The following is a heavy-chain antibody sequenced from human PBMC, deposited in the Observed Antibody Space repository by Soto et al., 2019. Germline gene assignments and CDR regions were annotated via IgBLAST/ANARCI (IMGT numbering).Heavy chain of an antibody. Sequence: GGSLRLSCAASGFTFSSYWMSWVRQAPGKGLEWVANIKQDGSEKYYVDSVKGRFTISRDNAKNSLYLQMNSLRAEDTAVYYWARDAPSPPASYSISFDYWGQGTLVTVSS. V-gene: IGHV3-7*05. J-gene: IGHJ4*02. CDR3: ARDAPSPPASYSISFDY. CDR2: IKQDGSEK. CDR1: GFTFSSYW. D-gene: IGHD6-6*01.